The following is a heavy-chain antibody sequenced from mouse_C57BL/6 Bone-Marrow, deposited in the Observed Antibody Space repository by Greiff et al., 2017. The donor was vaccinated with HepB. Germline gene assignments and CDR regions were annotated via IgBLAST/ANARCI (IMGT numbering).Heavy chain of an antibody. CDR1: GFTFSSYG. CDR3: ARLHYYGSSYGGVWLAY. J-gene: IGHJ3*01. CDR2: ISSGGSYT. Sequence: EVKLVESGGDLVKPGGSLKLSCAASGFTFSSYGMSWVRQTPDKRLEWVATISSGGSYTYYPDSVKGRFTISRDNAKNTLYLQMSSLKSEDTAMYYCARLHYYGSSYGGVWLAYWGQGTLVTVSA. V-gene: IGHV5-6*01. D-gene: IGHD1-1*01.